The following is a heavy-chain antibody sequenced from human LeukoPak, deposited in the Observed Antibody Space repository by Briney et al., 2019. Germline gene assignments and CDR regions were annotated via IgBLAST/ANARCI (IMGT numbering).Heavy chain of an antibody. D-gene: IGHD6-13*01. CDR3: ARGRRYSSSWYNFYYYYYMDV. J-gene: IGHJ6*03. Sequence: GASVKVSCKASGYTFNSYGINWVRQAPGQGLEWMGWISAYNGHTNYAQQLQGRLTMTTDTSTSTAYMELRSLRSDDTAVYYCARGRRYSSSWYNFYYYYYMDVWGKGTTVTISS. CDR1: GYTFNSYG. CDR2: ISAYNGHT. V-gene: IGHV1-18*01.